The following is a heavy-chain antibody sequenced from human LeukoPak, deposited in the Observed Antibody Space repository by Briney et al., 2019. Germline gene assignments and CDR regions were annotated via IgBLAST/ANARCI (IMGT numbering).Heavy chain of an antibody. CDR3: ARHRKASPTTSAFDI. CDR2: IYYSGST. CDR1: GGSISSYY. D-gene: IGHD1-14*01. Sequence: SETLSLTCTVSGGSISSYYWSWIRQPPGKGLEWIGYIYYSGSTNYNPSLKSRVTISVDTSKNQYSLKLSSVTAADTAVYYCARHRKASPTTSAFDIWGQGTMVTVSS. V-gene: IGHV4-59*08. J-gene: IGHJ3*02.